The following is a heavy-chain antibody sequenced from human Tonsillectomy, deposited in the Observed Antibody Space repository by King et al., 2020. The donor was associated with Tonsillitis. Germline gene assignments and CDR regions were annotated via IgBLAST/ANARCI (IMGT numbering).Heavy chain of an antibody. CDR2: IDPSDSYT. J-gene: IGHJ6*03. V-gene: IGHV5-10-1*03. Sequence: QLVQSGAEVKKPGESLRISCKGSGYSFSSYWISWVRQMPGKGLEWMGNIDPSDSYTNYSPSFQGHVTISADKSISTAYLQWSSLKASDTAMYYCARRSNDFWSGSQYPPSEGTYFYMDVWGKGTTVTVSS. CDR3: ARRSNDFWSGSQYPPSEGTYFYMDV. D-gene: IGHD3-3*01. CDR1: GYSFSSYW.